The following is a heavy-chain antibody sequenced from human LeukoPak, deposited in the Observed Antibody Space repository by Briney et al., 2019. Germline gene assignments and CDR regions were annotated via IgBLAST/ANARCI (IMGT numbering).Heavy chain of an antibody. CDR3: ASDIVVVPAATR. D-gene: IGHD2-2*01. J-gene: IGHJ4*02. CDR2: IYYSGST. CDR1: GYSISSGYY. V-gene: IGHV4-38-2*02. Sequence: SETLSLTCTVSGYSISSGYYWGWIRQPPGKGLEWIGSIYYSGSTYYNPSLKSRVTISVDTSKNQFSLKLSSVTAADTAVYYCASDIVVVPAATRWGQGTLVTVSS.